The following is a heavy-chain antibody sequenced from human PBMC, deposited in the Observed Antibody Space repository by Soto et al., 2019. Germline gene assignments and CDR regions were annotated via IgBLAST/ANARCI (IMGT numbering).Heavy chain of an antibody. D-gene: IGHD3-3*01. J-gene: IGHJ6*03. CDR3: ARAKHHYDFWSGYYSGYYYYYMDV. CDR1: GYTFTSYY. Sequence: QVQLVQSGAEVKKPGASVKVSCKASGYTFTSYYMHWVRQAPGQGLEWMGIINPSGGSTSYAQKFQGRVNMTRDTSTSTVYMELSSLRSEDTAVYYCARAKHHYDFWSGYYSGYYYYYMDVWGKGTTVTVSS. CDR2: INPSGGST. V-gene: IGHV1-46*03.